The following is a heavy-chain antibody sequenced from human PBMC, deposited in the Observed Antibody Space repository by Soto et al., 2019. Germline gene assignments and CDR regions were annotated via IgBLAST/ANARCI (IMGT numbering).Heavy chain of an antibody. J-gene: IGHJ6*02. CDR1: GFTFSSYS. CDR2: ISSSSSYI. Sequence: PGGSLRLSCAASGFTFSSYSMNWVRQAPGKGLEWVSSISSSSSYIYYADSVKGRFTISRDNAKNSLYLQMNSLRAEDTAVYYCARDIPPPPKSIYYYYGMDVWGQGTTVTVSS. CDR3: ARDIPPPPKSIYYYYGMDV. V-gene: IGHV3-21*01.